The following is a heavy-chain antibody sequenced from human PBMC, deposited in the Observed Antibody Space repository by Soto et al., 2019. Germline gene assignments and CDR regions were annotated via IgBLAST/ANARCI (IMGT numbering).Heavy chain of an antibody. CDR2: ISGSGGNT. CDR1: GFTFSLYA. Sequence: PGGSLRLSCAASGFTFSLYAMSWVRQAPGKGLEWVSSISGSGGNTYYPGSVKGRSTISRDNSKNTLYLQMNSLRAEDTAVYYCAKNTDYYYYYMDVWGKGTTVTVSS. D-gene: IGHD5-18*01. CDR3: AKNTDYYYYYMDV. J-gene: IGHJ6*03. V-gene: IGHV3-23*01.